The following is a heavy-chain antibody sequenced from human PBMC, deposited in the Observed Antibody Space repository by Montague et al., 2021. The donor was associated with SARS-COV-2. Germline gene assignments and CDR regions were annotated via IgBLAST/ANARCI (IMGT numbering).Heavy chain of an antibody. CDR3: ATVARGCSATSCYLSS. D-gene: IGHD2-2*01. CDR1: GASISSNTW. CDR2: VLYTDYT. Sequence: SETLSLTCGVSGASISSNTWWNWVRQSPGKGLEWIGGVLYTDYTXXNPSLKSRLTISLDKSKNQVSLRLTSVTAADTAVYYCATVARGCSATSCYLSSWGPGTLVTVSS. J-gene: IGHJ4*02. V-gene: IGHV4-4*02.